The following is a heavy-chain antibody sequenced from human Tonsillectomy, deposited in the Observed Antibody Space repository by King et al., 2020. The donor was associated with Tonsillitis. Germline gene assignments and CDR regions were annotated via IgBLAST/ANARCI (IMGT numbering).Heavy chain of an antibody. Sequence: DVQLVESGGGLVQPGGSLRLSCAASGFTFSSYWMHWVRQAPGKGLVWVSRINSDGSSTSYADSVKGRFTISRDNAKNTLYLQMNSLRAEDTAVYYCAREVPIYYYYMDVWGKGTTVTVSS. CDR3: AREVPIYYYYMDV. V-gene: IGHV3-74*01. CDR1: GFTFSSYW. J-gene: IGHJ6*03. CDR2: INSDGSST. D-gene: IGHD1-1*01.